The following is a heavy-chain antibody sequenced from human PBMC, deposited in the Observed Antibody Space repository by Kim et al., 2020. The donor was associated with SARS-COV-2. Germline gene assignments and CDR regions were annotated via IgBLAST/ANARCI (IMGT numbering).Heavy chain of an antibody. J-gene: IGHJ4*02. CDR1: GFTFSSYA. CDR2: ISGSGGST. D-gene: IGHD3-9*01. V-gene: IGHV3-23*01. CDR3: AKDPVVELRYFDWSPQYYFDY. Sequence: GGSLRLSCAASGFTFSSYAMSWVRQAPGKGLEWVSAISGSGGSTYYADSVKGRFTISRDNSKNTLYLQMNSLRAEDTAVYYCAKDPVVELRYFDWSPQYYFDYWGQGTLVTVSS.